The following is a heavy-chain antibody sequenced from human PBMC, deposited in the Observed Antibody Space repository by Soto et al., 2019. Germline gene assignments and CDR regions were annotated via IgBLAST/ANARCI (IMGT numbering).Heavy chain of an antibody. CDR1: GYTFTTYG. V-gene: IGHV1-18*04. J-gene: IGHJ4*02. CDR3: ARVGNNGWPLEYDY. Sequence: QPQLVQSGAEVRKPGASVNVSCKASGYTFTTYGISRVRQAPGQGLEWMGWIGGYNGDSHNAQKFQGRLTMTRDTSTKTAYMELRSLRPDDTAVYYCARVGNNGWPLEYDYGGQGTLVIVSS. CDR2: IGGYNGDS. D-gene: IGHD2-8*01.